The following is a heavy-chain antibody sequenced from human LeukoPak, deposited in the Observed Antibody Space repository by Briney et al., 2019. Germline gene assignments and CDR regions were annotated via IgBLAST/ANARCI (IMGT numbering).Heavy chain of an antibody. D-gene: IGHD3-22*01. CDR3: ARLPYYYDSSGYYYFSFDY. J-gene: IGHJ4*02. CDR2: INHCGST. Sequence: SETPSLPCAVCGGFFLGYYLVWIPPPPGEGLEGVGEINHCGSTNYNPSLKSRVTISVDTSKNQFSLKLSSVTAADTAVYYCARLPYYYDSSGYYYFSFDYWGQGTLVTVSS. CDR1: GGFFLGYY. V-gene: IGHV4-34*01.